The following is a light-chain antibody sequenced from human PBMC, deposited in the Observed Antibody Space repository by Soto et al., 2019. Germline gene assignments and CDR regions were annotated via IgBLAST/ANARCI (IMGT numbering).Light chain of an antibody. CDR1: SSNIGSKT. J-gene: IGLJ3*02. V-gene: IGLV1-44*01. CDR2: SNN. CDR3: AAWDVSLNVWV. Sequence: QSVLTQPPSASGTPGQRVTISCSGSSSNIGSKTVNWYQQLPGTAPKLLIHSNNQRPSGVPDRVSGSTSGTSASLAISGLQSEDEADYYCAAWDVSLNVWVFGGGTKLTVL.